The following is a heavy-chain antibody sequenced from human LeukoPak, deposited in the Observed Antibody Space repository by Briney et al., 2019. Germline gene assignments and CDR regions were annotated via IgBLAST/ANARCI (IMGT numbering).Heavy chain of an antibody. V-gene: IGHV3-23*01. Sequence: PGGSLRLSCAASGFTFSNYAMSWVRQAPGKGLEWVSAISGSGGSTYYAASVKGRFTISRDNSKNPLYLQMNSLRAEDTAVYYCAKDRSALGLGNGMDVWGQGTTVTVS. D-gene: IGHD3-16*01. CDR1: GFTFSNYA. CDR2: ISGSGGST. CDR3: AKDRSALGLGNGMDV. J-gene: IGHJ6*02.